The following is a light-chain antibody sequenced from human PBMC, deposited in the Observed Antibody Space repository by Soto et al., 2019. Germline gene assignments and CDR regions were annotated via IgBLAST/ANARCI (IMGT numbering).Light chain of an antibody. Sequence: SYELTQPPSVSVAPGKTARITCGGNNIGSKSVHCYQQKPGQAPVLVIYYDSDRPSGIPERFSGSNAGNTATLTISRVEAGDEADYYWQVWDSSSDHPDVVFGGGTKLTVL. CDR2: YDS. V-gene: IGLV3-21*04. CDR3: QVWDSSSDHPDVV. J-gene: IGLJ2*01. CDR1: NIGSKS.